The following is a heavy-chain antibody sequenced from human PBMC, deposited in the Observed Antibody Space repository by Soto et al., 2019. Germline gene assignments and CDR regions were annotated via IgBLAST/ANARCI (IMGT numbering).Heavy chain of an antibody. J-gene: IGHJ4*02. CDR2: ISGSGGGT. CDR3: VRDGSGSYFYYFDY. CDR1: GFSFSSHV. V-gene: IGHV3-23*01. D-gene: IGHD1-26*01. Sequence: GGSLRLSCAASGFSFSSHVMSWVRQAPGKGLEWVSSISGSGGGTYYADSVKGRFIISRDNARNSLYLQMNGLRAEDTAVYYCVRDGSGSYFYYFDYWGLGTLVTVSS.